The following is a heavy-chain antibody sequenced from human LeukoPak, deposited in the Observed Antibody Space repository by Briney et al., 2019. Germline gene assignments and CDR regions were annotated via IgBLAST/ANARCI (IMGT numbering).Heavy chain of an antibody. CDR3: ATDLYSSGWYDPENYYYYYMDV. V-gene: IGHV1-69*01. Sequence: SVKVSCKASGGTFSSYAISWVRQAPGQGLEWMGVIIPIFGTANYAQKFQGRVTITADESTSTAYMELSSLRSEDTAVYYCATDLYSSGWYDPENYYYYYMDVWGKGTTVTVSS. CDR1: GGTFSSYA. D-gene: IGHD6-19*01. J-gene: IGHJ6*03. CDR2: IIPIFGTA.